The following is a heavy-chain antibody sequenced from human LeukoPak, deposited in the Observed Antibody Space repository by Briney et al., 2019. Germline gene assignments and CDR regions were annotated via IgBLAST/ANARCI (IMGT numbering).Heavy chain of an antibody. D-gene: IGHD1-1*01. CDR2: ISAYNGNT. CDR3: ARGILDATYYYYYMDV. V-gene: IGHV1-18*01. Sequence: ASVKVSCKASGYTFTSYGISWVRQAPGQGLEWMGWISAYNGNTNYAQKLQGRVTMTTDTSTSTAYMEVRSLRSDDTAVYYCARGILDATYYYYYMDVWGKGTTVTVSS. CDR1: GYTFTSYG. J-gene: IGHJ6*03.